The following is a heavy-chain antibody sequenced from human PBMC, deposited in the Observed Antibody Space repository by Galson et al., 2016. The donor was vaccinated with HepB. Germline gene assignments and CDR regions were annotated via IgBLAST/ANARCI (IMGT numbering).Heavy chain of an antibody. V-gene: IGHV3-30*18. J-gene: IGHJ4*02. CDR3: AKEGAWGAWYYAY. D-gene: IGHD1-26*01. CDR1: GFTFSDSG. Sequence: SLRLSCAASGFTFSDSGMHWVRQAPGKGLEWVAVISSGGNTKYYAGSVKGRFTISRDNSMDTVYLQMNSLSAEDTAVYYCAKEGAWGAWYYAYWGQGTLVTVSS. CDR2: ISSGGNTK.